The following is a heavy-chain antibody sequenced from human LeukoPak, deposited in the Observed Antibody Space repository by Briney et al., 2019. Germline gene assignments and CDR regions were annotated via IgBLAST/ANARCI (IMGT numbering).Heavy chain of an antibody. Sequence: SETLSLTCTVSGASVSSGSYHWSWIRQAPGKGLEWIGYMYYSGRTNYNPTLKSRVTISVDTSKNQFSLNLSSVTAADTAVYYCARVMITTTFYFDYWGQGTLVTVSS. V-gene: IGHV4-61*01. CDR2: MYYSGRT. D-gene: IGHD3-16*01. J-gene: IGHJ4*02. CDR1: GASVSSGSYH. CDR3: ARVMITTTFYFDY.